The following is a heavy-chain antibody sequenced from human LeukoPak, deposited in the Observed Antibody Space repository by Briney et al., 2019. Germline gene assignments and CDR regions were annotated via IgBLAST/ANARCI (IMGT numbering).Heavy chain of an antibody. D-gene: IGHD6-19*01. CDR1: GGSISSYY. J-gene: IGHJ4*02. CDR3: ARVASGYSSGWYDY. Sequence: SETLSLTCTVSGGSISSYYWSWIRQPPGKGLEWIGYICYSGSTNYNPSLKSRVTISVDTSKNQFSLKLSSVTAADTAVYYCARVASGYSSGWYDYWGQGTLVTVSS. V-gene: IGHV4-59*01. CDR2: ICYSGST.